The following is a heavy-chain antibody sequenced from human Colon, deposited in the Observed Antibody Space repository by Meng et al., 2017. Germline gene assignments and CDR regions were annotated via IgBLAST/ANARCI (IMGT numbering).Heavy chain of an antibody. CDR2: IYHSGNT. CDR1: SGSFSSSNW. V-gene: IGHV4-4*02. Sequence: QGQVQESGPGLVKPSGTLSLTCTVSSGSFSSSNWWTWVRQPPGKGLEWIGEIYHSGNTNYNPSLKSRVTISVDKSKNQFSLKLNSVTAADTAVYFCARRAPLWFGELASIDSWGQGTLVTVSS. CDR3: ARRAPLWFGELASIDS. D-gene: IGHD3-10*01. J-gene: IGHJ4*02.